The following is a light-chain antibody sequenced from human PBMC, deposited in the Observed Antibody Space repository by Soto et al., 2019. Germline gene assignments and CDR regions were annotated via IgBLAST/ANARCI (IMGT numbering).Light chain of an antibody. J-gene: IGKJ2*01. CDR3: QRYDSAPYT. Sequence: EIVMTQSPATLSVSPGERATLSCRASQSVSSNLAWYQQNPGQAPRLLIYAASTLQSGVPSRFSGSGSGTDFTLTITSLQPEDVATYYCQRYDSAPYTFGQGTKLEIK. V-gene: IGKV3-15*01. CDR2: AAS. CDR1: QSVSSN.